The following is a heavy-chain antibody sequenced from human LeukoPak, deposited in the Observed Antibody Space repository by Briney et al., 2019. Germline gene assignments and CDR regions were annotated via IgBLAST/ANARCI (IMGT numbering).Heavy chain of an antibody. D-gene: IGHD4-23*01. Sequence: GGSLRLSCAASGFTVSSFYMSWVRQAPGKGLEWVSVIYADGSTYYADSVKGRFTISRDNSKNTLYLQMNSLRAEDTAVYYCALDNPATVVTWGPGTLVTVSS. J-gene: IGHJ4*02. CDR3: ALDNPATVVT. CDR2: IYADGST. V-gene: IGHV3-53*01. CDR1: GFTVSSFY.